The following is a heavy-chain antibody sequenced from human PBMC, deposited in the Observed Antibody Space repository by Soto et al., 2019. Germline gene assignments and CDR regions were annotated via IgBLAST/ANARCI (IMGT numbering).Heavy chain of an antibody. V-gene: IGHV3-7*01. CDR2: TVPDGSER. CDR1: GFTFSDSW. CDR3: ARDRGHNFFDL. Sequence: GGSLRLSCAASGFTFSDSWMNWVRQAPGKGLEWVASTVPDGSERYYVDSVRGRFTISRDNTKTSLYLQMNSLRVDDTAIYYCARDRGHNFFDLWGQGSLVIVSS. J-gene: IGHJ5*01.